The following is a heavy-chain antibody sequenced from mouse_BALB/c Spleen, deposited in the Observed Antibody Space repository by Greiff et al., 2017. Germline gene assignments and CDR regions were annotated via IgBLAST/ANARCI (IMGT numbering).Heavy chain of an antibody. D-gene: IGHD1-2*01. CDR1: GYTFTDYN. V-gene: IGHV1S29*02. J-gene: IGHJ4*01. CDR3: ARGGHYYGWDAMDY. CDR2: IYPYNGGT. Sequence: EVKLQESGPELVKPGASVKISCKASGYTFTDYNMHWVKQSHGKSLEWIGYIYPYNGGTGYNQKFKSKATLTVDNSSSTAYMELRSLTSEDSAVYYCARGGHYYGWDAMDYWGQGTSVTVSS.